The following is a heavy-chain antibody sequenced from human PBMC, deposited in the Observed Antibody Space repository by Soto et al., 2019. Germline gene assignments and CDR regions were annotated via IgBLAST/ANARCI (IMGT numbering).Heavy chain of an antibody. CDR2: IYYTGKT. Sequence: SETLSLTCSVSGDYIHVGGYYWTWIRQRPGKGLEWMGYIYYTGKTYYNPSLESRLTMSVDRSKNQFSLRLTSVTAADTAVYFCGRDLTSDANCIDPWGQGTLVTVSS. D-gene: IGHD2-2*01. J-gene: IGHJ5*02. CDR3: GRDLTSDANCIDP. CDR1: GDYIHVGGYY. V-gene: IGHV4-30-4*01.